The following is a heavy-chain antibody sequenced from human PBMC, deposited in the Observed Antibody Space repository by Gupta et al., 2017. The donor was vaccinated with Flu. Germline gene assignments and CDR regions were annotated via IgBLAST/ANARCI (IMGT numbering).Heavy chain of an antibody. CDR1: GYSFTSYW. Sequence: EVQLVQSGAEVKKPVESLTISCTGSGYSFTSYWIGWVRQMPGKGLEWMGIIYPGDSDTRYSPSFQGQVTISADKSISTAYLQWSSLKASDTAMYYCARHAQTTVTIYYYYGMDVWGQGTTVTVSS. J-gene: IGHJ6*02. CDR2: IYPGDSDT. D-gene: IGHD4-17*01. CDR3: ARHAQTTVTIYYYYGMDV. V-gene: IGHV5-51*01.